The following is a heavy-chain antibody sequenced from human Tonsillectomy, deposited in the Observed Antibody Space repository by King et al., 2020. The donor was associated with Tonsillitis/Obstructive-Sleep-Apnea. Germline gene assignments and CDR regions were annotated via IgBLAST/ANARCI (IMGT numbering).Heavy chain of an antibody. J-gene: IGHJ4*02. CDR2: ISGSGGST. CDR1: GFTFSSYA. Sequence: VQLVESGGGLVQPGGSLRLSCAASGFTFSSYAMSWVRQAPGKGLEWVSAISGSGGSTYYADSVKGRFTISRDNSKNTLYLQMNSLRADDTAVYYCAKAGDIVVVPAATTDYWGQGPLVTVSS. V-gene: IGHV3-23*04. D-gene: IGHD2-2*01. CDR3: AKAGDIVVVPAATTDY.